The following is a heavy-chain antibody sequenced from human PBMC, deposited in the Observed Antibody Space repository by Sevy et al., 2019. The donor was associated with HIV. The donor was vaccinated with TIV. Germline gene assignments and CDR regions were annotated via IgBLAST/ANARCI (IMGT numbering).Heavy chain of an antibody. CDR3: AKRATDYGSGTYYGVSLDY. CDR1: VFTFDDYA. Sequence: GGSLRLSCAASVFTFDDYAMHWVRQAPGKGLEWVSGITWNSGSIDYADSVRGRFTISRDNAKNSLYLQMNSLRAEDTALYYCAKRATDYGSGTYYGVSLDYWGQGALVTVSS. J-gene: IGHJ4*02. CDR2: ITWNSGSI. V-gene: IGHV3-9*01. D-gene: IGHD3-10*01.